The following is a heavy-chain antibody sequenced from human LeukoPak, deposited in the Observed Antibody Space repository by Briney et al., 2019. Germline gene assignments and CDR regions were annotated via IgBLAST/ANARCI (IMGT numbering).Heavy chain of an antibody. CDR3: TRDPRALDY. CDR1: GFTFSDYY. Sequence: GGSLRLSCAASGFTFSDYYMSWIRQAPGKGLEWISYITRSGGFYADSVKGRFTISRDNAKNSLYLHMNSLRAEDTAVYYCTRDPRALDYWGQGTLVTVSS. CDR2: ITRSGG. V-gene: IGHV3-11*04. J-gene: IGHJ4*02.